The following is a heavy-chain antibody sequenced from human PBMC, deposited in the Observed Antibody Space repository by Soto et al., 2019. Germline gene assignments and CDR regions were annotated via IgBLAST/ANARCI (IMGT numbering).Heavy chain of an antibody. CDR3: ARDRGTGTTMDAFDI. D-gene: IGHD1-7*01. V-gene: IGHV1-2*04. J-gene: IGHJ3*02. CDR2: INPNSGGT. CDR1: GYTFTGYY. Sequence: QVQLVQSGAEVKKPGASVKVSCKASGYTFTGYYMHWVRQATGQGLEWMGWINPNSGGTNYAQKFQGWVTMTRDTSISTAYMELSRLRSDDTAVYYCARDRGTGTTMDAFDIWGQGTMVTVSS.